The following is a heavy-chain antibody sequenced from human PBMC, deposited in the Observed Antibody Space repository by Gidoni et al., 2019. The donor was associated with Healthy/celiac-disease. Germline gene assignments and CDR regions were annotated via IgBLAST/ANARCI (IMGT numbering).Heavy chain of an antibody. CDR1: GYTFTGYY. Sequence: QVQLVQSGAEVKKPGASGKVSCKAPGYTFTGYYMHSVRQAPGQGLEWMGWLNPNSCGTNYAQKFQGRVTMTRDTSISTAYMELSRLRSDDTAVYYCAREEGYSSSVWFDPWGQGTLVTVSS. D-gene: IGHD6-6*01. J-gene: IGHJ5*02. V-gene: IGHV1-2*02. CDR2: LNPNSCGT. CDR3: AREEGYSSSVWFDP.